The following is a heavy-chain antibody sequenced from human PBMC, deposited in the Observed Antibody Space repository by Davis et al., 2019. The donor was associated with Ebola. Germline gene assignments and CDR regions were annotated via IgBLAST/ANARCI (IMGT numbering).Heavy chain of an antibody. Sequence: GGSLRLSCKGSGYSFTSYWISWVRQMPGKGLEWMGRIDPSDSYTNYSPSFQGHVTISADKSISTAYLQWSSLKASDTAMYYCANSQYYYYGMDVWGQGTTVTVSS. J-gene: IGHJ6*02. CDR3: ANSQYYYYGMDV. V-gene: IGHV5-10-1*01. D-gene: IGHD2-21*01. CDR1: GYSFTSYW. CDR2: IDPSDSYT.